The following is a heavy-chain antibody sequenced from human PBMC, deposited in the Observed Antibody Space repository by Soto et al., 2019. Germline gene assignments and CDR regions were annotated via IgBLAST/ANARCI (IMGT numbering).Heavy chain of an antibody. CDR3: TRDNWTFDY. Sequence: GSLRLSCEASGFTFSRFWMHWVRQAPGKGLVWVSRINSDGSGTTYADSVKGRFTISRDYTKNTVYLQMNNLRVEDTAVYYCTRDNWTFDYWGQGALVTVSS. CDR2: INSDGSGT. D-gene: IGHD1-1*01. V-gene: IGHV3-74*01. CDR1: GFTFSRFW. J-gene: IGHJ4*02.